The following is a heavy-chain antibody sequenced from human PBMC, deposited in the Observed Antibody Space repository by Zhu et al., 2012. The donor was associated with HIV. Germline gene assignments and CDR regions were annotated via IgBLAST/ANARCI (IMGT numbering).Heavy chain of an antibody. V-gene: IGHV4-39*07. CDR3: ARGGGXGAGYFNY. Sequence: QVQLQESGPGLVKPSETLSVMCSVSGAAISSSSYYWGWTRQPPGRGLEWIGSVFYSGNTNYNPSLKSRVSISADTSKRTLSLKLHSVTAADTAVYYCARGGGXGAGYFNYWGQGTPVTVSS. D-gene: IGHD3-16*01. J-gene: IGHJ4*02. CDR2: VFYSGNT. CDR1: GAAISSSSYY.